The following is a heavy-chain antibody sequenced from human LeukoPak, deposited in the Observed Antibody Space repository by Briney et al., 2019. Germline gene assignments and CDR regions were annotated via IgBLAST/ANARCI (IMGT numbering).Heavy chain of an antibody. CDR1: GFTFSTYA. CDR2: ISGSGSST. CDR3: AKDFKGYYYYGMDV. Sequence: PGGSLRLSCAASGFTFSTYAVNWVRQAPGKGLEWVSSISGSGSSTYYADSVKGRFTISRDNSKNTLYLRMNSLRAEDTAVYYCAKDFKGYYYYGMDVWGQGTTVTVSS. J-gene: IGHJ6*02. V-gene: IGHV3-23*01.